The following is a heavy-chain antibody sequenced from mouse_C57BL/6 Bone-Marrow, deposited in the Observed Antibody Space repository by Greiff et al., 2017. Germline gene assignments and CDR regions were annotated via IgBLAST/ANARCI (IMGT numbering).Heavy chain of an antibody. Sequence: EVKLVESEGGLVQPGSSMKLSCTASGFTFSDYYMAWVRQVPEKGLEWVANINYDGSSTYYLDSLKSRFIISRDNAKNILYLQMSSLKSEDTATYYCAREGGYYGSFDYWGQGTTLTVSS. V-gene: IGHV5-16*01. J-gene: IGHJ2*01. D-gene: IGHD1-1*01. CDR1: GFTFSDYY. CDR3: AREGGYYGSFDY. CDR2: INYDGSST.